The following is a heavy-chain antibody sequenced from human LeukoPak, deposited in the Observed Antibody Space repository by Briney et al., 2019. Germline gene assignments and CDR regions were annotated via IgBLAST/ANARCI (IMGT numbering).Heavy chain of an antibody. Sequence: SETLSLTCAVYGGSFSGYYWSWIRQPPGKGLEWIGEINHSGSTNYNPSLKSRVTISVDTSKNQFSLKLSSVTAADTAVYYCAHNYDFWGGYLAYWGQGTLVTVSS. J-gene: IGHJ4*02. CDR1: GGSFSGYY. CDR2: INHSGST. V-gene: IGHV4-34*01. CDR3: AHNYDFWGGYLAY. D-gene: IGHD3-3*01.